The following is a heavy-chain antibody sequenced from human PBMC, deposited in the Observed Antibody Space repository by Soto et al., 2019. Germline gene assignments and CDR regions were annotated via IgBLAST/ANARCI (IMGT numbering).Heavy chain of an antibody. D-gene: IGHD3-3*01. Sequence: GGSLRLSCSASGFTFSSYAMHWVRQAPGKGLEYVSAISGSGGSTYYADSVKGRFTISRDNSKNTLYLQMNSLRAEDTAVYYCAKDGERYYDFWSGYGAPYYYYGMDVWGQGTTVTVSS. V-gene: IGHV3-64*04. CDR3: AKDGERYYDFWSGYGAPYYYYGMDV. CDR1: GFTFSSYA. CDR2: ISGSGGST. J-gene: IGHJ6*02.